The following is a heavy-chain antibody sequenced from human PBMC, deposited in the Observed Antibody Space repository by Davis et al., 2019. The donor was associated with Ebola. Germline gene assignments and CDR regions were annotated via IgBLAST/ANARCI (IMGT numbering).Heavy chain of an antibody. Sequence: MPGGSLRLSCAVYGGSFSGYYWSWIRQPPGKGLEWIGEINHSGNTHCNPSLKSRLTISVDTSKNQFSLKLNSLTAADTAVYYCARGGYCSSTSCYTVFSYYYYGMDVWGQGTTVTVSS. CDR1: GGSFSGYY. V-gene: IGHV4-34*01. CDR2: INHSGNT. J-gene: IGHJ6*02. D-gene: IGHD2-2*02. CDR3: ARGGYCSSTSCYTVFSYYYYGMDV.